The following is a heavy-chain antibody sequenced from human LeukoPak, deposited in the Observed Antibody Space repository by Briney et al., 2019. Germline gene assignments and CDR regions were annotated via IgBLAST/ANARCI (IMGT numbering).Heavy chain of an antibody. CDR3: ASPNPRIAARPYYYYYMDV. J-gene: IGHJ6*03. CDR2: ISVSGDTT. CDR1: GFTFSTYA. V-gene: IGHV3-23*01. Sequence: PGGSLRLSCAASGFTFSTYAMSWVRQAPGKGLEWVSSISVSGDTTYYADSVKGRFTISRDNAKNSLYLQMNSLRAEDTAVYYCASPNPRIAARPYYYYYMDVWGKGTTVTVSS. D-gene: IGHD6-6*01.